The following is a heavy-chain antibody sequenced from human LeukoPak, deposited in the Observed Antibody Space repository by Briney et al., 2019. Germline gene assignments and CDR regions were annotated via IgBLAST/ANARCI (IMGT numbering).Heavy chain of an antibody. V-gene: IGHV4-61*02. J-gene: IGHJ4*02. CDR1: GGSISSGSYY. Sequence: SETLSLTCTVSGGSISSGSYYWSWIRQPAGKGLEWIGRIYTSGSTNYNPSLKSRVTISVDTSKNQFSLKLSSVTAADTAVYYCARVRQQLGGIDYWGQGTLVTVSS. D-gene: IGHD6-13*01. CDR3: ARVRQQLGGIDY. CDR2: IYTSGST.